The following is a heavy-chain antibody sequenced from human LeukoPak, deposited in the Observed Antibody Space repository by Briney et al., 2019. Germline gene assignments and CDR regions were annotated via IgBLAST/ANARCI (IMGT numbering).Heavy chain of an antibody. CDR1: GFTFSSYG. CDR2: ISYDGSNK. D-gene: IGHD1-26*01. Sequence: GRSLGLSCAASGFTFSSYGMHWVRQAPGKGLEWVAVISYDGSNKYYADSVKGRFTISRDNSKNTLYLQMNSLRAEDTAVYYCAKDSSRIVGDLKYYFDYWGQGTLVTVSS. CDR3: AKDSSRIVGDLKYYFDY. J-gene: IGHJ4*02. V-gene: IGHV3-30*18.